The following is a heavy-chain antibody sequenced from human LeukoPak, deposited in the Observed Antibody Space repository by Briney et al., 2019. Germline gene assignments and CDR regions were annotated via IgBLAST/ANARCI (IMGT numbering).Heavy chain of an antibody. Sequence: PGGSLRLSCAASGFTVSSNYMSWVRQAPGKGLEWVSVIYSGGSAYYADSVKGRFIISRDNSKNTLYLQMNSLRAEDTAVYYCARGLKYSTGWYFFDYWGQGTLVTVSS. J-gene: IGHJ4*02. V-gene: IGHV3-53*01. CDR1: GFTVSSNY. CDR2: IYSGGSA. CDR3: ARGLKYSTGWYFFDY. D-gene: IGHD6-19*01.